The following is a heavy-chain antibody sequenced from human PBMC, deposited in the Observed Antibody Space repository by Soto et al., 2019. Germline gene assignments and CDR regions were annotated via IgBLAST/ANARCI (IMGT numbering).Heavy chain of an antibody. CDR3: ACITGYATSLDY. J-gene: IGHJ4*02. D-gene: IGHD1-20*01. V-gene: IGHV1-3*01. CDR1: GYTFTSYA. CDR2: INAGNGNT. Sequence: QVQLVQSGAEVKKPGASVKVSCKASGYTFTSYAMHWVRQAPGQRREWMGWINAGNGNTKYSQKFQGRVTITRDTSARTAYMELSSLRSEDTAVYYCACITGYATSLDYWGQGTLVTVSS.